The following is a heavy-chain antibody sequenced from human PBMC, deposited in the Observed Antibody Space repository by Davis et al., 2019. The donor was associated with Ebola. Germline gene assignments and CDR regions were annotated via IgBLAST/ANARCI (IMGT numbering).Heavy chain of an antibody. Sequence: GESLKISCAASGFTVSSNYMSWVRQAPGKGLEWISYLSRSGNTIYYADSVKGRFTISRDNAKNSLYLQMNSLRAEDTAVYYCARVVYYGSGSYYILYYYYGMDVWGQGTTVTVSS. CDR3: ARVVYYGSGSYYILYYYYGMDV. CDR2: LSRSGNTI. J-gene: IGHJ6*02. D-gene: IGHD3-10*01. CDR1: GFTVSSNY. V-gene: IGHV3-11*01.